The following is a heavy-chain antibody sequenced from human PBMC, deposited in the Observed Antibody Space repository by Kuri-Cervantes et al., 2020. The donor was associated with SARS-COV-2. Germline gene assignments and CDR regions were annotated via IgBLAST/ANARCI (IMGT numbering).Heavy chain of an antibody. V-gene: IGHV4-30-2*01. CDR1: GGSISSGGYY. CDR2: IYHSRST. D-gene: IGHD3-3*01. J-gene: IGHJ5*02. CDR3: ARTKGTIFGVVNWFDP. Sequence: SLRLSSIVSGGSISSGGYYWSWIRQPPGKGLEWIGDIYHSRSTYYNPSLKSRVTISVDTSKNQFSLKLSSVTAADTAVYYCARTKGTIFGVVNWFDPWGQGTLVTVSS.